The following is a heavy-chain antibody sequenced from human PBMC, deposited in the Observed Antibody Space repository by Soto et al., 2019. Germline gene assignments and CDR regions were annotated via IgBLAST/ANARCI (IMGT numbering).Heavy chain of an antibody. D-gene: IGHD3-10*01. J-gene: IGHJ4*02. CDR2: ISYDGSNK. V-gene: IGHV3-30*18. Sequence: PGGSLRLSCAASGFTFSSYGMHWVRQAPGKGLGWVAVISYDGSNKYYADSVKGRFTISRDNSKNTLYLQMNSLRAEDTAVYYCAKDPTWFGELLCPPDYWGQGTLVTVSS. CDR3: AKDPTWFGELLCPPDY. CDR1: GFTFSSYG.